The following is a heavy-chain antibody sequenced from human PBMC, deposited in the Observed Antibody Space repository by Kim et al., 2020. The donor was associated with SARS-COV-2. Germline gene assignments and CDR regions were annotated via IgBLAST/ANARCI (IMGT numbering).Heavy chain of an antibody. V-gene: IGHV3-53*01. Sequence: GGSLRLSCAASGFTVSSNYMSWVRQAPGKGLEWVSVIYSDGSTYHADSVKGRFTISSDNSKNTLYLQMNSLRAEDTAVYYCARIAVVGWSGLDYWGQGTLVTVSS. CDR1: GFTVSSNY. D-gene: IGHD2-15*01. CDR3: ARIAVVGWSGLDY. CDR2: IYSDGST. J-gene: IGHJ4*02.